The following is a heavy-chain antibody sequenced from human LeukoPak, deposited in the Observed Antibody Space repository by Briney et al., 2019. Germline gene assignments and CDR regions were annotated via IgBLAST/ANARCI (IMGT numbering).Heavy chain of an antibody. CDR2: ISGSGDST. Sequence: PGGSLRLSCAASGFTFSSYAMTWVRQAPGKGLEWVSAISGSGDSTNYADSVKGRFTIARDNSKNTLYLQMNSLRAEDTAVYYCAKVPWILLWIHYFDSWGQGTLVTVSS. CDR1: GFTFSSYA. J-gene: IGHJ4*02. D-gene: IGHD5-18*01. CDR3: AKVPWILLWIHYFDS. V-gene: IGHV3-23*01.